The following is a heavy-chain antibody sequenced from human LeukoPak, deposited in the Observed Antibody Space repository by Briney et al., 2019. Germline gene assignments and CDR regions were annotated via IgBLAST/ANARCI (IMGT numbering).Heavy chain of an antibody. Sequence: ASVKVSCKASGYTFTSYGISWVRQAPGQGLEWMGWINPNSGGTNYAQKFQGRVTMTRDTSISTAYMELSRLRSDDTAVYYCARDPLFSAIDYWGQGTLVTVSS. V-gene: IGHV1-2*02. J-gene: IGHJ4*02. CDR1: GYTFTSYG. CDR3: ARDPLFSAIDY. D-gene: IGHD6-25*01. CDR2: INPNSGGT.